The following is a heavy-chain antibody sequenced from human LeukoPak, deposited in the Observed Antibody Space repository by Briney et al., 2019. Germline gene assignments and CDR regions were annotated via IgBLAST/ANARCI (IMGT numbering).Heavy chain of an antibody. CDR3: GAAAGRIDAFDI. D-gene: IGHD6-13*01. J-gene: IGHJ3*02. V-gene: IGHV1-69*04. CDR1: GGTFSSYA. CDR2: IIPIFGIA. Sequence: ASVKVSCKASGGTFSSYAISWVRQAPGQGLEWMGRIIPIFGIANYAQKFQGRVTITADKSTSTAYMELSSLRSEDTAVYYCGAAAGRIDAFDIWGQGTMVTVSS.